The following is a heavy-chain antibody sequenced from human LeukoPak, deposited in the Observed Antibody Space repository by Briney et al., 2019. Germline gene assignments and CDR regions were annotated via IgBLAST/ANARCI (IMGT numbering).Heavy chain of an antibody. D-gene: IGHD3-10*01. J-gene: IGHJ6*02. CDR1: GGSISSYY. Sequence: SETLSLTCTVSGGSISSYYWSWIRQPPGKGLEWIGYIYYSGSTNYNPSLKSRVTISVDTSKNQFSLKLSSVTAADTAVYYCARSYGSGAGHYYYYGMDVWGQGTTVTVSS. CDR2: IYYSGST. V-gene: IGHV4-59*01. CDR3: ARSYGSGAGHYYYYGMDV.